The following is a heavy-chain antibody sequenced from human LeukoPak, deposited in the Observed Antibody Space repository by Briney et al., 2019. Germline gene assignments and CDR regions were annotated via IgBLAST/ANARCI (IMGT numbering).Heavy chain of an antibody. CDR3: ARDQIDNSHYHYGMDV. Sequence: GGSLRLSCAASGFTFSSYGMHWVRQAPGKGLGWVAGIWLDGSSKYYADSVKGRFTISRDNSRNTLSLHMDSLRAEDTAVYYCARDQIDNSHYHYGMDVWGQGTTVTVSS. D-gene: IGHD1-1*01. J-gene: IGHJ6*02. V-gene: IGHV3-33*01. CDR1: GFTFSSYG. CDR2: IWLDGSSK.